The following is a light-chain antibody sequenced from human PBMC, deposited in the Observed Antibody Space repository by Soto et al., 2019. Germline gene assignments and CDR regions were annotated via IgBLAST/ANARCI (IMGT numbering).Light chain of an antibody. Sequence: QSVLTQPASVSGSPGQSITISCTGTSSDVGGYNYVSWYQQHPGKAPKLMIYDVSNRPSGVSNRFSDSKSGNTASLTISGLQAEDEADYYCSSYTSSSTLVVFGGGTTLTVL. CDR1: SSDVGGYNY. CDR2: DVS. J-gene: IGLJ2*01. CDR3: SSYTSSSTLVV. V-gene: IGLV2-14*01.